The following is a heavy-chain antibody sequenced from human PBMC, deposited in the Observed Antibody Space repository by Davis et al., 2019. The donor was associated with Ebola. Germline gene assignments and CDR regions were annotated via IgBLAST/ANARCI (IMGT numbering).Heavy chain of an antibody. CDR2: ITSSGGGT. CDR1: GFTFSSYG. Sequence: GGSLRLSCAASGFTFSSYGMHWVRQAPGKGLEWVSAITSSGGGTYYADSVKGRFTISRDNSKNTLYLQMNSLRVEDTAVYYCAKGGSGWPSDYSYGMGVWGKGTTVTVSS. CDR3: AKGGSGWPSDYSYGMGV. D-gene: IGHD6-19*01. V-gene: IGHV3-23*01. J-gene: IGHJ6*04.